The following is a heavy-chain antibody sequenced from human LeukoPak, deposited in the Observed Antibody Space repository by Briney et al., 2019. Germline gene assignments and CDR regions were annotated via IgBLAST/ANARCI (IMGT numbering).Heavy chain of an antibody. CDR3: TSRIVVHLDY. CDR2: IRSKANSYAT. J-gene: IGHJ4*02. Sequence: GGSLRLSCAASGFTFSGSAMHWVRQASGKGLEWVGRIRSKANSYATAYAASVKGRFTISRDDSKNTAYLQMSSLKTEDTAVYYCTSRIVVHLDYWGQGTPVTVSS. D-gene: IGHD3-22*01. CDR1: GFTFSGSA. V-gene: IGHV3-73*01.